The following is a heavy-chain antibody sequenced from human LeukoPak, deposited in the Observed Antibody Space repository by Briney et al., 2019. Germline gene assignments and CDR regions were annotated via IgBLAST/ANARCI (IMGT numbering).Heavy chain of an antibody. CDR1: GGSFSGYY. CDR2: INHSGST. D-gene: IGHD3-10*01. CDR3: ARGREFDSYYFDY. Sequence: SETLSLTCAVYGGSFSGYYWSWIRQPPEKGLEWIGEINHSGSTNYNPSLKSRVTISVDTSKNQFSLKLSSVTAADTAVYYCARGREFDSYYFDYWGQGTLVTVSS. J-gene: IGHJ4*02. V-gene: IGHV4-34*01.